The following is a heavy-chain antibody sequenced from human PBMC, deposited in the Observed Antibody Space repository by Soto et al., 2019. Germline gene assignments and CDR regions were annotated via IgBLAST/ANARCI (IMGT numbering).Heavy chain of an antibody. Sequence: GSLRLSCAASGFTFSSYSMNWVRQAPGKGLEWVSYISPSSSTIYYADSVKGRFTISRDNSKNTLYLQMNSLRDEDTAVYYCAKDRCSGGVCYFDYWGQGTLVTVSS. D-gene: IGHD2-21*01. CDR2: ISPSSSTI. CDR3: AKDRCSGGVCYFDY. CDR1: GFTFSSYS. V-gene: IGHV3-48*02. J-gene: IGHJ4*02.